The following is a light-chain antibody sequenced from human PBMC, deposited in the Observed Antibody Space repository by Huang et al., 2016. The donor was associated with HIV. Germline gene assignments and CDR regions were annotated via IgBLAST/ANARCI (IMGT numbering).Light chain of an antibody. CDR2: AAS. V-gene: IGKV1-27*01. J-gene: IGKJ3*01. CDR3: QKYHSVPFT. Sequence: DIQMTQSPSSLSASVGDRVTITCRASQGIANYLAWYQQKPGKVPKLLIYAASTFQSGVPARCSGSGSGTDFTLTISSLQPEDVATYYCQKYHSVPFTFGPGTKVDIK. CDR1: QGIANY.